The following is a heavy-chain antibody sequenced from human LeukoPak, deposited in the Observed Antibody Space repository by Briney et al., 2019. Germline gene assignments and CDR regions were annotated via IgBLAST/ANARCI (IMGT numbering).Heavy chain of an antibody. V-gene: IGHV1-46*01. CDR3: ARDSLASIAARRPPHPPDY. CDR1: GYTFTSYY. CDR2: INPSGGSP. J-gene: IGHJ4*02. Sequence: ASVKVSCKASGYTFTSYYMHWVRQAPGQGLEWMGIINPSGGSPIYAQKFQGRVTITRDTSTSTVYLEVSSLRSEDTAVYYCARDSLASIAARRPPHPPDYWGQGTLVTVSS. D-gene: IGHD6-6*01.